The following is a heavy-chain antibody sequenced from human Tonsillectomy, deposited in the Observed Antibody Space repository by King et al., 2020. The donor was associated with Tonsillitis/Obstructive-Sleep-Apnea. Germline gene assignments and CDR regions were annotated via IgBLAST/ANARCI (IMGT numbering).Heavy chain of an antibody. CDR1: GVTFRHYG. CDR2: ISFDGSDK. D-gene: IGHD5-24*01. J-gene: IGHJ3*02. Sequence: QLVQSGGGVVLPGRSRRLSCVASGVTFRHYGMHWVRQAPGKGLEWAALISFDGSDKYYADSVKGRFSISRDNSKNTVYLQMNFLRPEDTAVYYCARGEMATISPAFDIWGQGTMVTVSS. V-gene: IGHV3-30*01. CDR3: ARGEMATISPAFDI.